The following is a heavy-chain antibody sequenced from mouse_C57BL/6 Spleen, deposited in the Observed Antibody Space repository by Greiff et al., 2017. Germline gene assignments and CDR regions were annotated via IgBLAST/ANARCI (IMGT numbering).Heavy chain of an antibody. CDR1: GYTFTEYT. V-gene: IGHV1-62-2*01. D-gene: IGHD1-1*01. CDR2: FYPGSGSI. CDR3: ARHEEAYYYGSPGYFDV. Sequence: VQLQQSGAELVKPGASVKLSCKASGYTFTEYTIHWVKQRSGQGLEWIGWFYPGSGSIKYNEKFKDKATLTADKSSSTVYMELSRLTSEDSAVYFCARHEEAYYYGSPGYFDVWGTETTVTVSS. J-gene: IGHJ1*03.